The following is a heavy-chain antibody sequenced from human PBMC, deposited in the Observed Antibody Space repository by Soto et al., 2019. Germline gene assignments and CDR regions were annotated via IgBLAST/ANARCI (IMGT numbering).Heavy chain of an antibody. D-gene: IGHD3-16*02. CDR2: VIPIFGTP. CDR1: GGTFSTYA. Sequence: QVQLVQSGAEVKKPGSSVKVSCKAPGGTFSTYAISWVRQAPGQGLEWLGGVIPIFGTPKYAQKFQGRVTMTADDSTSAGYMAPRSLRAEDPAAYYCASSEGGRSRGDIDYDYYYGMDAGGQGTRATATS. V-gene: IGHV1-69*01. J-gene: IGHJ6*01. CDR3: ASSEGGRSRGDIDYDYYYGMDA.